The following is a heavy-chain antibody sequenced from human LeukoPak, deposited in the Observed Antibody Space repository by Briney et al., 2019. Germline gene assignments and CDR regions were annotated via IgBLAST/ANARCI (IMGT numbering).Heavy chain of an antibody. CDR3: ARSFPAGTYFDY. Sequence: SQTLSLTCTVSGGSISSGGHYWSWIRQPAGKGLEYLGRISSTGSTNYNPSLRSRVTISADTSKNQFSLKLSSVTAADTAVYYCARSFPAGTYFDYWGQGTLVTVSS. CDR2: ISSTGST. CDR1: GGSISSGGHY. J-gene: IGHJ4*02. V-gene: IGHV4-61*02. D-gene: IGHD2/OR15-2a*01.